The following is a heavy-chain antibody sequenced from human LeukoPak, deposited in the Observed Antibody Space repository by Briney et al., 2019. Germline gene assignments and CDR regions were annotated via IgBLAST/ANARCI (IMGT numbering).Heavy chain of an antibody. V-gene: IGHV1-8*01. Sequence: ASVRVSCKASGYTFTSYDINWVRQATGQGLEWMGWMNPNSGNTGYAQKFQGRVTMTRNTSISTAYMELSSLRSEDTAVYYCARGGSSGWYPSSAALDYWGQGTLSPSPQ. D-gene: IGHD6-19*01. J-gene: IGHJ4*02. CDR2: MNPNSGNT. CDR3: ARGGSSGWYPSSAALDY. CDR1: GYTFTSYD.